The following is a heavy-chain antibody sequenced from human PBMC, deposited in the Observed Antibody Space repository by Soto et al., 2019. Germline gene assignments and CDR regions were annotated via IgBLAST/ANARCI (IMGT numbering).Heavy chain of an antibody. CDR1: GGSISSGGYY. V-gene: IGHV4-31*03. J-gene: IGHJ4*02. Sequence: QVQLQESGPGLVKPSQTLSLTCTVSGGSISSGGYYWSWIRQHPGKGLEWIGYIYYSGSTYYNPSLKSRVTRSVDTSKNQFSLKLSSVTAEDTAVYSWAGDRSRSSSVLDYWGQGTLVTVSS. CDR2: IYYSGST. CDR3: AGDRSRSSSVLDY. D-gene: IGHD6-6*01.